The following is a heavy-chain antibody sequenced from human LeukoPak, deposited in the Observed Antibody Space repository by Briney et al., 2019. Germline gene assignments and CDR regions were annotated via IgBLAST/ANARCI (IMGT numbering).Heavy chain of an antibody. V-gene: IGHV3-48*01. Sequence: GGSLRLSCAASGFTCSNYSMNWVRQAPGKGLEWVSYISSGSSTIYYADSVKGRFTISRDNAKNSLFLQMNSLRAEDTAVYYCAREDGSSWFLGMDNYYYYMDVWGKGTTVTVSS. D-gene: IGHD6-13*01. J-gene: IGHJ6*03. CDR3: AREDGSSWFLGMDNYYYYMDV. CDR1: GFTCSNYS. CDR2: ISSGSSTI.